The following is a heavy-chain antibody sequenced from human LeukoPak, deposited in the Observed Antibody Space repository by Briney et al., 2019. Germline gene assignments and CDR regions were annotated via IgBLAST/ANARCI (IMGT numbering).Heavy chain of an antibody. CDR3: AREASADYYDSSGYYQGAFDI. CDR1: GFTFSGYS. Sequence: GGSLRLSCAASGFTFSGYSMNWVRQAPGKGLEWVSYISSRSSTIYYADSVKGRFTISRDNAKNSLYLQMNSLRDEDTAVYYCAREASADYYDSSGYYQGAFDIWGQGTMVTVSS. CDR2: ISSRSSTI. D-gene: IGHD3-22*01. J-gene: IGHJ3*02. V-gene: IGHV3-48*02.